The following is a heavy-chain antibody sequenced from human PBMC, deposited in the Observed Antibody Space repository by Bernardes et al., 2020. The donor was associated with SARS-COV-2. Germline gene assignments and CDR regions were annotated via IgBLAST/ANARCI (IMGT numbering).Heavy chain of an antibody. CDR2: ISAYNGNT. V-gene: IGHV1-18*01. J-gene: IGHJ6*02. D-gene: IGHD2-8*01. Sequence: ASVKVSCKASGYTFTSYGISWVRQAPGQGLEWMGWISAYNGNTNYAQKLQGRVTMTTDTSTSTAYMELRSLRSDDTAVYYCARDFWRNMVLMVYEGYYGMDDRGQATTVTV. CDR3: ARDFWRNMVLMVYEGYYGMDD. CDR1: GYTFTSYG.